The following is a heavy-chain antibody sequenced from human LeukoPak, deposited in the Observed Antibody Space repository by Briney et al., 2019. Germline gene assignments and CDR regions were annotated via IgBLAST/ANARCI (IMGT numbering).Heavy chain of an antibody. J-gene: IGHJ4*02. V-gene: IGHV4-59*08. D-gene: IGHD5-24*01. CDR2: IYYSGST. CDR3: ARLKGDGYNQYYFDY. Sequence: PSETLSLTCTVSGGSISSYYWSWIRQPPGKGLEWIGYIYYSGSTNYNPSLKSRVTISVDTSKNQFSLKLSSVTAADTAVYYCARLKGDGYNQYYFDYWGQGTLVTVSS. CDR1: GGSISSYY.